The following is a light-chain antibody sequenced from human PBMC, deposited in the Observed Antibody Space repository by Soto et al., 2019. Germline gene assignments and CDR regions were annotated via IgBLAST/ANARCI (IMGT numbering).Light chain of an antibody. J-gene: IGKJ3*01. CDR3: QKYESAPDT. CDR2: AAS. V-gene: IGKV1-27*01. Sequence: DIQMTQSPSSLSASVGDRVTITCRASQDISNFLAWYQQKSGEVPKLLIYAASTLQSGVPSRFSGSGSGTDFTLTISSLQPEDVATYFCQKYESAPDTFGPGTTVHLK. CDR1: QDISNF.